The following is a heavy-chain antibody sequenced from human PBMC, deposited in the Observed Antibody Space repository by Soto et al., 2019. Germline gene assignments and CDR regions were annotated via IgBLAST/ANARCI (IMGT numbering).Heavy chain of an antibody. D-gene: IGHD1-7*01. J-gene: IGHJ6*02. Sequence: LRLSCAASGFTFSNAWMGWVRQAPGKGLEWGGRIKSKTDGGTTDYAAPVKGIFTISRDDSKNTLYLQMNSLKTEDTAVYYCTTDPLNWNYPYYYYYGMDVWGQGTTVTVSS. CDR2: IKSKTDGGTT. CDR1: GFTFSNAW. CDR3: TTDPLNWNYPYYYYYGMDV. V-gene: IGHV3-15*01.